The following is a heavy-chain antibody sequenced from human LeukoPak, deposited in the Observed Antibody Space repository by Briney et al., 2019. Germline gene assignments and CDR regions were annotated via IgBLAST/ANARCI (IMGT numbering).Heavy chain of an antibody. CDR1: GFNFRTYN. V-gene: IGHV3-21*05. D-gene: IGHD3-22*01. Sequence: GGSLRLSCVGSGFNFRTYNMNWVRQAPGKGLEWVSDISGSSSYTDYADSVKGRFTISKDNAKSSVFLQMDSLRAEDTAVYYCARGHDSGYYLKYWGQGTLVTVSS. J-gene: IGHJ4*02. CDR3: ARGHDSGYYLKY. CDR2: ISGSSSYT.